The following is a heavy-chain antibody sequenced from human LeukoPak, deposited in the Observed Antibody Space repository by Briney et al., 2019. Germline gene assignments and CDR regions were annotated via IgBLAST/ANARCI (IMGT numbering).Heavy chain of an antibody. J-gene: IGHJ4*02. Sequence: GGSLRLSCAASGFTFSDYYMSWLRQAPGKGLEWVATVSGSGDRMYHADSVKGRFTISRDNSKNTIYLQMNSLRAEDTALYYCAKAAAAPGFDFWGQGTLVTVSS. V-gene: IGHV3-23*01. CDR2: VSGSGDRM. CDR1: GFTFSDYY. D-gene: IGHD6-13*01. CDR3: AKAAAAPGFDF.